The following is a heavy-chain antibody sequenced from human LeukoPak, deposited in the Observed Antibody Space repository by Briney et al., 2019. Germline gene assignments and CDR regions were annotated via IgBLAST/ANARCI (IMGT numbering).Heavy chain of an antibody. J-gene: IGHJ4*02. V-gene: IGHV3-21*01. Sequence: GGSLRLSCAASGFTFSSYSMNWVRQAPGKGLEWASSISSSSSYIYYADSVKGRFTISRDNAKNSLYLQMNSLRAEDTAVYYCARDRCSGGSCYPYWGQGTLVTVSS. CDR2: ISSSSSYI. CDR1: GFTFSSYS. CDR3: ARDRCSGGSCYPY. D-gene: IGHD2-15*01.